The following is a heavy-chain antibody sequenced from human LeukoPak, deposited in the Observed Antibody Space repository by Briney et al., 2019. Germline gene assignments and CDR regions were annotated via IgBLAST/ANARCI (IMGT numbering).Heavy chain of an antibody. CDR2: INPNSGGT. CDR1: GYTFTGYY. J-gene: IGHJ6*03. CDR3: ARESIVVVPAAIQSSGYMDV. Sequence: GASVKVSCKASGYTFTGYYMHWVRQAPGQGLEWMGWINPNSGGTNYAQKFQGRVTMARDTSISTAYMELSRLRSDDTAVYYCARESIVVVPAAIQSSGYMDVWGKGTTVTVSS. D-gene: IGHD2-2*02. V-gene: IGHV1-2*02.